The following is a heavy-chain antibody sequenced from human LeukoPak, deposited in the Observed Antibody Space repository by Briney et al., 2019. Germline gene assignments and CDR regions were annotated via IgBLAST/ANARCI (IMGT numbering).Heavy chain of an antibody. V-gene: IGHV4-34*01. Sequence: PSETLSLTCGVHGGSLRNYYWSWIRQPPGKGLEWIGEINHSGSTNYNPSLKSRVTISVDTSKNQFSLKLSSVTAADTAVYYCARGRKRYCSSTSCYLLDYWGQGTLVTVSS. J-gene: IGHJ4*02. CDR2: INHSGST. D-gene: IGHD2-2*01. CDR1: GGSLRNYY. CDR3: ARGRKRYCSSTSCYLLDY.